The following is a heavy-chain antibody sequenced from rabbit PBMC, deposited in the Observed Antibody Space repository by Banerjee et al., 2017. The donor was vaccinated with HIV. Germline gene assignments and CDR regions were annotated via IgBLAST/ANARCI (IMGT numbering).Heavy chain of an antibody. J-gene: IGHJ4*01. V-gene: IGHV1S40*01. CDR2: IYTGTSGST. D-gene: IGHD6-1*01. Sequence: QSLEESGGDLVKPGASLTLTCKASGLDFSSSYCICWVRQAPGKGLEWIACIYTGTSGSTLYASWAKGRFAITRSTSLNTVTLQLNSLTAADTATYFCARDGGGVTNGYGLNLWGPGTLVTVS. CDR1: GLDFSSSYC. CDR3: ARDGGGVTNGYGLNL.